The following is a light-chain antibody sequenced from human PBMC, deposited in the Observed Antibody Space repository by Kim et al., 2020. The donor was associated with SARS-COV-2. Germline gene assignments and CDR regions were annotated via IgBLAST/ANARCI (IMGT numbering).Light chain of an antibody. CDR1: QSVSSSY. CDR2: GAS. J-gene: IGKJ1*01. V-gene: IGKV3-20*01. CDR3: QQYGSSPRT. Sequence: SPGERATLSCRARQSVSSSYLAWYQQKPGQAPRLLIYGASSRATGIPDRFSGSGSGTDFTLTISRLEPKDFAVYYCQQYGSSPRTFGQGTKVDIK.